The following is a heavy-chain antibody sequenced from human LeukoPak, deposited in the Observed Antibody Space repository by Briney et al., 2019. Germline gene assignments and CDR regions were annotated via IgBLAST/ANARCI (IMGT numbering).Heavy chain of an antibody. V-gene: IGHV6-1*01. D-gene: IGHD6-25*01. Sequence: SQTLSLTCAISGDSVSSDSSAWNWFRQSPSRGLEWLGRTYYRSTWYYDYAVSVKSRISINPDTPKNQFPLQLNSVTPEDTAVYYCARGGHFEYWGQGTLVTVSS. CDR3: ARGGHFEY. CDR1: GDSVSSDSSA. CDR2: TYYRSTWYY. J-gene: IGHJ4*02.